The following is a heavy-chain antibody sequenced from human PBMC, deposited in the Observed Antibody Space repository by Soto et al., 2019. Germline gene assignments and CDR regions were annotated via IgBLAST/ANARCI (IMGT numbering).Heavy chain of an antibody. CDR1: GFTFSSYG. D-gene: IGHD3-22*01. J-gene: IGHJ4*02. V-gene: IGHV3-30*18. Sequence: QVQLVESGGGVVQPGRSLRLSCAASGFTFSSYGMHWVRQAPGKGLEWVAVISYDGSNKYYADSVKGRFTISRDNSKNTLYLQMNSLRAEDTAVYYCAKDASYYYDSSGYNFDYWGQGTLVTVSS. CDR3: AKDASYYYDSSGYNFDY. CDR2: ISYDGSNK.